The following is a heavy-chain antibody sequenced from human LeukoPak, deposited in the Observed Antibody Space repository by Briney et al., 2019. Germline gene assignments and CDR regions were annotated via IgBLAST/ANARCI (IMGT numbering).Heavy chain of an antibody. V-gene: IGHV1-2*02. CDR1: GXTFTGYY. CDR2: XNPNSGGT. J-gene: IGHJ3*02. Sequence: GASXXVSXXASGXTFTGYYMHWVRQXPGQXXXXXGWXNPNSGGTNYAQRFQGRVTMTRDTSISTAYMELSRLRSDDTAVYYCARERGSCSSSSCYTSDAFDIWGQGTMVTVSS. CDR3: ARERGSCSSSSCYTSDAFDI. D-gene: IGHD2-2*02.